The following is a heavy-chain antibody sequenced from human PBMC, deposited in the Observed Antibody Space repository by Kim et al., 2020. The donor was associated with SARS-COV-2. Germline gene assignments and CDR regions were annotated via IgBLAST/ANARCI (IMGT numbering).Heavy chain of an antibody. Sequence: GGSLRLSCAASGFTFGDYAMHWVRQAPGKGLEWVSGISWNSGSIGYADSVKGRFTISRDNAKNSLYLQMNSLRAEDTALYYCAKDYAWSIAARLSYWGQGTLVTVSS. D-gene: IGHD6-6*01. CDR1: GFTFGDYA. J-gene: IGHJ4*02. V-gene: IGHV3-9*01. CDR3: AKDYAWSIAARLSY. CDR2: ISWNSGSI.